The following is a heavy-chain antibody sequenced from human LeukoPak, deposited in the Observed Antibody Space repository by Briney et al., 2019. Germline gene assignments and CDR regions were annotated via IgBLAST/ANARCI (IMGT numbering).Heavy chain of an antibody. V-gene: IGHV3-23*01. Sequence: PGGSLRLSCAASGFTFSSYAMSWVRQAPGKGLEWVSAISDSGASTYYADSVKGRFTISRDNSKNTLYLQMNSLMAEDTAVYYCAKKTLGTTFDYWGQGTLVTVSS. J-gene: IGHJ4*02. CDR2: ISDSGAST. D-gene: IGHD1-26*01. CDR1: GFTFSSYA. CDR3: AKKTLGTTFDY.